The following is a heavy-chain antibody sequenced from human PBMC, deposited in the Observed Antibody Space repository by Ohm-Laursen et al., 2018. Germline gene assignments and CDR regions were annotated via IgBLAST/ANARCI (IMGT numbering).Heavy chain of an antibody. J-gene: IGHJ6*02. V-gene: IGHV6-1*01. CDR3: SRGQRNYYAMDV. Sequence: QTLSLTCAISGDSVSSDSGAWNWIRQSPSRGLEWLGRTHYSSKWVYDYAVSVKSRITITPDTPKNQFSLQLNSVTPKDSAVYYCSRGQRNYYAMDVWGQGTTVTVSS. CDR1: GDSVSSDSGA. D-gene: IGHD1-1*01. CDR2: THYSSKWVY.